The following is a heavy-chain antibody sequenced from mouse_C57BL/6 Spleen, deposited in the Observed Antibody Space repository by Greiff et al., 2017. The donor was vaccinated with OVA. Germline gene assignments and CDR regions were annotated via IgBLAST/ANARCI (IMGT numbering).Heavy chain of an antibody. Sequence: EVKLMESGGGLVKPGGSLKLSCAASGFTFSSYAMSWVRQTPEKRLEWVATISDGGSYTYYPDNVKGRFTISRDNAKNNLYLQMSHLKSEDTAMYYCARERYDYDNAMDYWGQGTSGTVSS. CDR1: GFTFSSYA. D-gene: IGHD2-4*01. J-gene: IGHJ4*01. CDR2: ISDGGSYT. V-gene: IGHV5-4*01. CDR3: ARERYDYDNAMDY.